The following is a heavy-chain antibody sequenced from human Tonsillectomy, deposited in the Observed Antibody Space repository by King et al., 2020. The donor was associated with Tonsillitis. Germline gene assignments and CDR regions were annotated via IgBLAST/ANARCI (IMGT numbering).Heavy chain of an antibody. CDR1: GFTFSSHG. Sequence: VQLVESGGGLVQPGGSLRLSCAASGFTFSSHGMSWVRQAPGKGLEWVSGISDSGGSTYYADSVKGRFTISRDNSKNTLYLQMNSLRAEDTAVYYCAKDRNYYDSSGYGPDAFDIWGQGTLVTVSS. J-gene: IGHJ3*02. CDR3: AKDRNYYDSSGYGPDAFDI. V-gene: IGHV3-23*04. D-gene: IGHD3-22*01. CDR2: ISDSGGST.